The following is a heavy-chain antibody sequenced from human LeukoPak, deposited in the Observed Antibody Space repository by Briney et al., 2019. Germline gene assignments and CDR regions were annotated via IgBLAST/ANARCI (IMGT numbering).Heavy chain of an antibody. CDR3: AIPFSNGYSDY. CDR2: INPSGGST. CDR1: GYIFTSYY. V-gene: IGHV1-46*01. D-gene: IGHD3-22*01. Sequence: GASVKVSCKASGYIFTSYYMHWVRQAPGQGLEWMGIINPSGGSTSYAQKFQGRVTMTRDASTSTVYMELSSLRSEDTAVYYCAIPFSNGYSDYWGQGTLVTVSS. J-gene: IGHJ4*02.